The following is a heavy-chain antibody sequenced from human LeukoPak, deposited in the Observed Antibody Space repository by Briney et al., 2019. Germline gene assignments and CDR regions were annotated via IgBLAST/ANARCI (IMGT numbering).Heavy chain of an antibody. Sequence: ASVKVSCKASGYTFTSYGISWVGQAPGQGLEWMEWITPYNGNTNYAQKLQGRVTMTTDTSTSTAYMELRSLRSDDTAVHYCARDRPRGYSSSWYLFDYWGQGTLVTVSS. CDR3: ARDRPRGYSSSWYLFDY. CDR1: GYTFTSYG. V-gene: IGHV1-18*01. J-gene: IGHJ4*02. CDR2: ITPYNGNT. D-gene: IGHD6-13*01.